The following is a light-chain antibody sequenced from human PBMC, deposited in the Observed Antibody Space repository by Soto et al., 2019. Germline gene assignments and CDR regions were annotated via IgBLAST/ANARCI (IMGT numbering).Light chain of an antibody. V-gene: IGKV3-20*01. CDR2: GAS. Sequence: EIVLTQSPGTLSLFPGERATLSCRASQSVSSSYLAWYQQKPGQAPRLLIYGASSRATGITDRFSGSGSGTDFTLTISRLEPEDFAVYYCQQYGSSSITFGQGTRLEIK. CDR1: QSVSSSY. J-gene: IGKJ5*01. CDR3: QQYGSSSIT.